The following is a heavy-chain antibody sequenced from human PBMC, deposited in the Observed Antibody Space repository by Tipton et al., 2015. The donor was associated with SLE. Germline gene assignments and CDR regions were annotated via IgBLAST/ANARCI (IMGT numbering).Heavy chain of an antibody. CDR1: GYSITTGYY. Sequence: TLSLTCSVSGYSITTGYYWAWIRQPPGTGLHWIGNIYDDGTTHYNPSLRGRVTMSVDTSKNQFSLKLTSVTAADTAVYFCARQSDSSGYYWSKFSFDFWGQGMLVTVSS. J-gene: IGHJ4*02. CDR2: IYDDGTT. D-gene: IGHD3-22*01. CDR3: ARQSDSSGYYWSKFSFDF. V-gene: IGHV4-38-2*01.